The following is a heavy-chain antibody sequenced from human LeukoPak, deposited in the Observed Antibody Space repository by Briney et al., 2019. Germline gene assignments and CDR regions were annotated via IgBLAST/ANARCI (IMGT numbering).Heavy chain of an antibody. D-gene: IGHD3-10*01. CDR3: AKGYGSGSYYNPFDY. CDR1: GFTFSGYG. CDR2: ISYDGSNK. J-gene: IGHJ4*02. V-gene: IGHV3-30*18. Sequence: GRSLRLSCAASGFTFSGYGMHWVRQAPGKGLEWVAVISYDGSNKYYADSVKGRFTISRDNSKNTLYLQMNSLRAEDTAVYYCAKGYGSGSYYNPFDYWGQGTLVTVSS.